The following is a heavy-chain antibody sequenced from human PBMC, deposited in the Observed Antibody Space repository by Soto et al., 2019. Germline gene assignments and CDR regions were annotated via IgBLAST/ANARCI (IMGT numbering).Heavy chain of an antibody. CDR3: ARGGKKPNSSSWYFIFDY. J-gene: IGHJ4*02. Sequence: SQTLSLTCAISGDSVSSNSAAWNWIRQSPSRGLEWLGRTYYRSKWYNDYAVSVKSRITINPDTSKNQFSLQLNSVTPEDTAVYYCARGGKKPNSSSWYFIFDYWGQGTLVTVSS. D-gene: IGHD6-13*01. CDR1: GDSVSSNSAA. CDR2: TYYRSKWYN. V-gene: IGHV6-1*01.